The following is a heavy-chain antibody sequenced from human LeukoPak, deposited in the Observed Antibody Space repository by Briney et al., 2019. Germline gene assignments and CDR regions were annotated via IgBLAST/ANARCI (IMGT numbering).Heavy chain of an antibody. J-gene: IGHJ4*02. D-gene: IGHD6-19*01. CDR2: IGTYNGNT. CDR1: GYTFRNYG. V-gene: IGHV1-18*01. CDR3: ARGRLKRVPFTKVAGALDY. Sequence: GASVKVSCKASGYTFRNYGITWVRQAPGQGLEWMGWIGTYNGNTDYAQKFQGRVIMTADTSTTTAHMELRSLRSDDTAVYYCARGRLKRVPFTKVAGALDYLGQGTRVTVSS.